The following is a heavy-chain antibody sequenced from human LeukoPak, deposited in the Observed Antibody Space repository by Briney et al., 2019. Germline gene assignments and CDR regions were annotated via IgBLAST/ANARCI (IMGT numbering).Heavy chain of an antibody. CDR1: GGSFSGYY. CDR2: INHSGST. Sequence: PLETLSLTCAVYGGSFSGYYWSWIRQPPGKGLEWIGEINHSGSTNYNPSLKSRVTISVDTSKNQFSLKLSSVTAADTAVYYCARRFIGYYYYGMDVWGQGTTVTVSS. J-gene: IGHJ6*02. V-gene: IGHV4-34*01. D-gene: IGHD3-10*01. CDR3: ARRFIGYYYYGMDV.